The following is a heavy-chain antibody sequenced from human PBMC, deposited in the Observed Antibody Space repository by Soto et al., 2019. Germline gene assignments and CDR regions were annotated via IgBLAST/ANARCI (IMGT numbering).Heavy chain of an antibody. CDR2: ISYDGSNK. V-gene: IGHV3-30*18. CDR1: GFTFSSYG. Sequence: QVQLVESGGGVVQPGRSLRLSCAASGFTFSSYGMHWVRQAPGKGLEWVAVISYDGSNKYYADSVKGRFTISRDNSKNTLYLQMNSLRDEDTAVYYCAKGGADIVVVVAADNWFDPWGQGTLVTVSS. J-gene: IGHJ5*02. D-gene: IGHD2-15*01. CDR3: AKGGADIVVVVAADNWFDP.